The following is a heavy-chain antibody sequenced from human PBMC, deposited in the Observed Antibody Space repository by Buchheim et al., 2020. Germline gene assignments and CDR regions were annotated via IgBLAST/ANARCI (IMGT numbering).Heavy chain of an antibody. CDR1: GGTFSSYA. D-gene: IGHD3-10*01. CDR2: IIPIFGTA. V-gene: IGHV1-69*06. CDR3: ASRFISWTPRPYYYYGLGV. Sequence: QVQLVQSGAEVKKPGSSVKVSCKASGGTFSSYAISWVRQAPGQGLEWMGGIIPIFGTANYAQRFQGRVTITADKSTSTAYMELSSLRSEDTAVYYCASRFISWTPRPYYYYGLGVWGQGTT. J-gene: IGHJ6*02.